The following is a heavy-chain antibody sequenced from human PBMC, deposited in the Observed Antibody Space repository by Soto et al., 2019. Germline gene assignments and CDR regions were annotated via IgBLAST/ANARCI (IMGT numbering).Heavy chain of an antibody. CDR1: GYTFSNYG. V-gene: IGHV1-18*01. CDR3: ARVVPGAAAWFGP. D-gene: IGHD2-2*01. Sequence: QVQLVQSGGEGKSPGASVKVSCKPSGYTFSNYGITWVRQAPGPPLEWLGWISLYSDGTNYAQKFQCRVSMTTDTYTTKAYMELRILSSDDTAVYYCARVVPGAAAWFGPWGQGTLVTVSS. CDR2: ISLYSDGT. J-gene: IGHJ5*02.